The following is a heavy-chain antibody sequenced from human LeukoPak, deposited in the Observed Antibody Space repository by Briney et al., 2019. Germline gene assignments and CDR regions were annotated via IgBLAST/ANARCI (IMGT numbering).Heavy chain of an antibody. D-gene: IGHD3-22*01. V-gene: IGHV4-31*03. CDR1: GGSISSGGYY. J-gene: IGHJ4*02. CDR3: ARVDYDSSGYLL. CDR2: IYYSGST. Sequence: PSQTLSLTCTVSGGSISSGGYYWSWIRQHPGKGLEWIGYIYYSGSTYYNPSLESRVTISVDTSKNQFSLKLSSVTAADTAVYYCARVDYDSSGYLLWGQGTLVTVSS.